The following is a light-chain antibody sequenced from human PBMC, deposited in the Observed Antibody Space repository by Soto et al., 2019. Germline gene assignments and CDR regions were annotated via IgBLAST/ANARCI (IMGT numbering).Light chain of an antibody. CDR2: GAS. V-gene: IGKV3D-15*01. CDR1: QSISIN. J-gene: IGKJ5*01. Sequence: EIVLTQSPGTLSVSPGDRVTLSCRASQSISINLAWYQHKPGQAPRLLIHGASTRATGIPARISGSGSGTEFTLTISSLQSEDFAVYYCQQLNYWPRITFGQGTRLEIK. CDR3: QQLNYWPRIT.